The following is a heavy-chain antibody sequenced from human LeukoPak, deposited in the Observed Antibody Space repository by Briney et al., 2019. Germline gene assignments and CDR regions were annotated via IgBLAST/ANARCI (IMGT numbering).Heavy chain of an antibody. Sequence: PSETLSLTCTVSRGSLSSYYWSWIRQPPGQGLEWIGYIYYSGSTDYNPSLKSRVNISADTSKNQFSPKLSSVTAADTAVYFCARVRVSSGSHPWYFDYWGQGTLVTVSS. J-gene: IGHJ4*02. CDR1: RGSLSSYY. CDR3: ARVRVSSGSHPWYFDY. V-gene: IGHV4-59*01. D-gene: IGHD3-22*01. CDR2: IYYSGST.